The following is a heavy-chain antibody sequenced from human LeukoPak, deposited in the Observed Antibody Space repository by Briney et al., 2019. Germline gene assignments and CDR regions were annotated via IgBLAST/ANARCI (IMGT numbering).Heavy chain of an antibody. CDR2: ISYDGSNK. Sequence: GGSLRLSCAASGFTFSSYGMHWVRQAPGKGLEWVAVISYDGSNKYYADSVKGRFTISRDNSKNTLYLQMNSLRAEDTAVYYCAKVAPFLRGKGWFDPWGQGTLVTVSS. D-gene: IGHD5-12*01. CDR1: GFTFSSYG. CDR3: AKVAPFLRGKGWFDP. J-gene: IGHJ5*02. V-gene: IGHV3-30*18.